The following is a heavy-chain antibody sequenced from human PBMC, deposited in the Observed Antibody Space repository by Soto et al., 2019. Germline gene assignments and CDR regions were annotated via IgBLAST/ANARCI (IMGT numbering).Heavy chain of an antibody. V-gene: IGHV1-2*04. D-gene: IGHD3-10*01. Sequence: QVQLVQSGAEVKKPGASVKVSCKASGYTFTGYYMHWVRQAPGQGLEWMGWINPNSGGTNYAQKFQGWVTMTRDTSISTAYMELSRLRSDDTAVYYGARDILGGPYYGSGSYYNERPYYGMDVWGQGTTVTVSS. J-gene: IGHJ6*02. CDR3: ARDILGGPYYGSGSYYNERPYYGMDV. CDR1: GYTFTGYY. CDR2: INPNSGGT.